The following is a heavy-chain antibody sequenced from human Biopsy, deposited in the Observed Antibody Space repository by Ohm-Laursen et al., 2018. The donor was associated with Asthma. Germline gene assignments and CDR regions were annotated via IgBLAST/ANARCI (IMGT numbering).Heavy chain of an antibody. CDR2: IYSGGTS. Sequence: GSLRLSCAASGFAVSRDHMFWVRQAPGKGLEWVSVIYSGGTSHTADSVRGRFTISRDYSKNTLYLQMHSLRAEDTAVYYCARGDSSNSSHYYFDYWGQGTLVTVSS. CDR1: GFAVSRDH. V-gene: IGHV3-53*01. J-gene: IGHJ4*02. CDR3: ARGDSSNSSHYYFDY. D-gene: IGHD3-22*01.